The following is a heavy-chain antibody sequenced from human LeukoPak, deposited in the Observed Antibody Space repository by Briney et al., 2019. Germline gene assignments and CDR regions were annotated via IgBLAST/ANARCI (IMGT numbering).Heavy chain of an antibody. Sequence: GASVKVSCKASGGTFSSYAISWVRQAPGQGLEWMGGIIPIFGTANYAQEFQGRVTITADKSTSTAYMELSSLRSEDTAVYYCARDVLTGDDAFDIWGQGTMVTVSS. CDR2: IIPIFGTA. V-gene: IGHV1-69*06. J-gene: IGHJ3*02. CDR3: ARDVLTGDDAFDI. CDR1: GGTFSSYA. D-gene: IGHD7-27*01.